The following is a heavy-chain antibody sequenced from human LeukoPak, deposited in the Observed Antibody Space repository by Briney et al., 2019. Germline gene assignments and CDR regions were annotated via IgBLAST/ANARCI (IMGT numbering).Heavy chain of an antibody. CDR3: ASVYLYGMDV. CDR2: ISPNSGGT. V-gene: IGHV1-2*06. Sequence: ASVKVSCKASGYTFTDYYIHWVRQAPGQGLEWMGRISPNSGGTNYAQKFQGRVTMTRDTPTNTVYMELSNLRTEDTAVYYCASVYLYGMDVWGQGTTVTVSS. J-gene: IGHJ6*02. CDR1: GYTFTDYY. D-gene: IGHD2-8*01.